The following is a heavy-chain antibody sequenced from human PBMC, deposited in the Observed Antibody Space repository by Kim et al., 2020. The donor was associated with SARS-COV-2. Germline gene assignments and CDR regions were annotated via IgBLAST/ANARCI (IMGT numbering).Heavy chain of an antibody. J-gene: IGHJ6*02. CDR2: TYYRSKWYN. Sequence: SQTLSLTCAISGDSVSSNSAAWNWIRQSPSRGLEWLGRTYYRSKWYNDYAGSVNSRITNNPDTSKNQFSLKLNSVTPEDTAVYYCARGLWLYYYGMDVWGQGTTVTVSS. D-gene: IGHD3-10*01. V-gene: IGHV6-1*01. CDR1: GDSVSSNSAA. CDR3: ARGLWLYYYGMDV.